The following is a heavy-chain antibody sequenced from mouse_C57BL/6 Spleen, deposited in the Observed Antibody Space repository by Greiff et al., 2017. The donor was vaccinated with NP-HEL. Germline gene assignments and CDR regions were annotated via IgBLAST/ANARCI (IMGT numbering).Heavy chain of an antibody. CDR1: GYTFTSYW. J-gene: IGHJ2*01. CDR3: ARVEATVVDY. V-gene: IGHV1-64*01. Sequence: QVQLQQSGAELVKPGASVKLSCKASGYTFTSYWMHWVKQRPGQGLEWIGKIHPNSGSTNYNEKFKSKATLTVDKSSSTAYMQLSSLTSEDSAVYYCARVEATVVDYWGQGTTLTVSS. CDR2: IHPNSGST. D-gene: IGHD1-1*01.